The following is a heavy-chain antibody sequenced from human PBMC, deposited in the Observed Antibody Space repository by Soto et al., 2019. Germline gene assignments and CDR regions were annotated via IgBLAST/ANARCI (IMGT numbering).Heavy chain of an antibody. CDR1: GGTLRSYA. D-gene: IGHD3-22*01. V-gene: IGHV1-69*13. CDR2: IIPMVDTS. CDR3: SLGPTYFDKNGYHQEWLDP. Sequence: RASVKVSCKASGGTLRSYAISWLRQAPGQGLEWMGGIIPMVDTSNYAQKFHGRLTISADASRTTTYMDLTSLGSEDTAVYFCSLGPTYFDKNGYHQEWLDPWGQGPLVTVSS. J-gene: IGHJ5*01.